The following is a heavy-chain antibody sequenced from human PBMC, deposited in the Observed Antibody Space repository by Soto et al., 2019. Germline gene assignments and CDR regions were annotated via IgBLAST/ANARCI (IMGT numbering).Heavy chain of an antibody. J-gene: IGHJ4*02. CDR2: INPAGGTT. D-gene: IGHD1-7*01. CDR1: GYTFTKYF. CDR3: ARVGTFDI. V-gene: IGHV1-46*01. Sequence: QVQLVQSGAEVKKPGASVKVSCQASGYTFTKYFIQWIRQGPGQDLEWVGLINPAGGTTSYAQKFQGRVTMTRDTWTRTVFMALTSLRSDDPGVYFCARVGTFDIWGQGTLVTVSS.